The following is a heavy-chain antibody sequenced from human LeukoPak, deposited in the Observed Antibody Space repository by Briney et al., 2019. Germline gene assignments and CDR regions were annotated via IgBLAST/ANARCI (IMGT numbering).Heavy chain of an antibody. Sequence: ASVKVSCKASGYTFTSYAMNWVRQAPGQGLEWMGWINTNTGNPTYAQGFTGRFVFSLDTSVSTAYLQISSLKAEDTAVYYCARDQWDSGWPYYFDYWGQGTLVTVSS. J-gene: IGHJ4*02. CDR1: GYTFTSYA. CDR2: INTNTGNP. V-gene: IGHV7-4-1*02. D-gene: IGHD6-19*01. CDR3: ARDQWDSGWPYYFDY.